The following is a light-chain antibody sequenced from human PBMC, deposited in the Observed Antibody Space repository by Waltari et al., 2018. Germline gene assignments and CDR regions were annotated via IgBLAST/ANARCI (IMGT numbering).Light chain of an antibody. V-gene: IGLV2-14*03. CDR1: GRDIATHEY. CDR2: DVS. CDR3: CSYTSSTSVT. J-gene: IGLJ2*01. Sequence: SALTQPASVSGSPGQSITIPCTGAGRDIATHEYLSWYQQHPGKAPKLIIYDVSHRPSGVSNRFSGSKSGSSASLTISGLQAEDEADYYCCSYTSSTSVTFGGGTKVTVL.